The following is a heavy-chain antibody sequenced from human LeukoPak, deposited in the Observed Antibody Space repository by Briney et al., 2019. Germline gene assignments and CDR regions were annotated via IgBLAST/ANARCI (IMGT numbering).Heavy chain of an antibody. Sequence: GSLRLSCAASGFTFSGSAMHWVRQASGKGLEWVGRIRSKANSYATAYAASVKGRFTISRDDSKNTAYLQMNSLKTEDTAVYYCTRRGGYYDSSGYYPDYWGQGTLVTVSS. V-gene: IGHV3-73*01. CDR3: TRRGGYYDSSGYYPDY. CDR2: IRSKANSYAT. D-gene: IGHD3-22*01. CDR1: GFTFSGSA. J-gene: IGHJ4*02.